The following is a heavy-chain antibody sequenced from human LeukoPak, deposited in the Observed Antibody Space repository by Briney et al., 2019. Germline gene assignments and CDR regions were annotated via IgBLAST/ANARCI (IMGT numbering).Heavy chain of an antibody. D-gene: IGHD3-10*01. Sequence: SETLSLTCAVYGGSFSGYYWSWIRQPPGKGLEWIGEINHSGSTNYNPSLKSRVTISVDTSKNQFSLKLSSVTAADTAAYYCARGEGSMVRGVSFDYWGQGTLVAVSS. CDR3: ARGEGSMVRGVSFDY. V-gene: IGHV4-34*01. J-gene: IGHJ4*02. CDR1: GGSFSGYY. CDR2: INHSGST.